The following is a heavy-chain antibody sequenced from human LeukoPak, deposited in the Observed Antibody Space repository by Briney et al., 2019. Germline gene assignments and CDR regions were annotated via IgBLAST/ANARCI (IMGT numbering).Heavy chain of an antibody. D-gene: IGHD6-19*01. V-gene: IGHV3-21*01. J-gene: IGHJ4*02. CDR1: GFTFSSYS. CDR2: ISSSSSYI. CDR3: ARGVLAVAGTGN. Sequence: GGSLRRSCAASGFTFSSYSMNWVSQAPGKGLEWVSSISSSSSYIYYADSVKGRFTISRDNAKNSLYLQMNSLRAEDTAVYYCARGVLAVAGTGNWGQGTLVTVSS.